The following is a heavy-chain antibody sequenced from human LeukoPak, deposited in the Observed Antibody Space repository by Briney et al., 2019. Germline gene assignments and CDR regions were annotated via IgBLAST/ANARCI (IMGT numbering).Heavy chain of an antibody. Sequence: PGGSLRLSCAASGFTFDDYGMSWVRQAPGKGLEWVSGINWNGGSTGYADSVKGRFTISRDNSKNTLYLQMNSLRAEDTAVYYCAKGSTVVAYYFDYWGQGTLVTVSS. J-gene: IGHJ4*02. CDR1: GFTFDDYG. CDR2: INWNGGST. V-gene: IGHV3-20*04. CDR3: AKGSTVVAYYFDY. D-gene: IGHD4-23*01.